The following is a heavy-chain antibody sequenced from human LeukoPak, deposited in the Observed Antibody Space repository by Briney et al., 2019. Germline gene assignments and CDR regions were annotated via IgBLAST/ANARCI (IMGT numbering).Heavy chain of an antibody. CDR2: ISYDGSNK. CDR1: GFTFSSYA. Sequence: GRTLRLSCAASGFTFSSYAMHWVRQAPGKGLEWVAVISYDGSNKYYADSVKGRFTISRDNSKNTLYLQMNSLRAEDTAVYYCARGRVDWYSSSWYDYWGQGTLVTVSP. D-gene: IGHD6-13*01. V-gene: IGHV3-30*04. J-gene: IGHJ4*02. CDR3: ARGRVDWYSSSWYDY.